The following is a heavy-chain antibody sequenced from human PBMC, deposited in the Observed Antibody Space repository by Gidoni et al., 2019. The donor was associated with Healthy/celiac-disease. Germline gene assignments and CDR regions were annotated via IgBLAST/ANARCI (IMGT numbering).Heavy chain of an antibody. CDR1: GFTFSSYS. CDR3: ARLSTP. J-gene: IGHJ4*02. CDR2: ISSSSSNI. D-gene: IGHD4-4*01. V-gene: IGHV3-48*01. Sequence: EVQLVESGGGLVQQGGSLRLSCATSGFTFSSYSMNWVRQAPGTGVEWVSYISSSSSNIYYADSVKGRFTISRDNAKNSLYLQMNSLRAEDTAVYYCARLSTPWGQGTLVTVSS.